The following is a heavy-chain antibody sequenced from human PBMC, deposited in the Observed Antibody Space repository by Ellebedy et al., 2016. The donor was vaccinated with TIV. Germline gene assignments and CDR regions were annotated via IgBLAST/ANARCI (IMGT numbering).Heavy chain of an antibody. Sequence: GESLKISCAASGFTFRSYAMSWVRQDPGKGLEWVSAISGSGGSTYYADSVKGRFTISRDNSKNTLYLQMNSLRAEDTAVYYCAKEASHYYDSSGEFVYWGQGTLVTVSS. V-gene: IGHV3-23*01. CDR2: ISGSGGST. CDR3: AKEASHYYDSSGEFVY. CDR1: GFTFRSYA. J-gene: IGHJ4*02. D-gene: IGHD3-22*01.